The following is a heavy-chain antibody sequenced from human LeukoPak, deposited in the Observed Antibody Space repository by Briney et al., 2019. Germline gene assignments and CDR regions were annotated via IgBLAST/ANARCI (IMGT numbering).Heavy chain of an antibody. CDR1: GFTFSSYS. V-gene: IGHV3-48*01. CDR2: ISSSSSTI. Sequence: PGGSLRLSCAASGFTFSSYSMNWVRQAPGKGLEWVSYISSSSSTIYYADSVKGRFTISRDNAKNSLYLQMNSLRAEDTAVYYCAREAYYSGPAYNWFDPWGQGTLVTVSS. J-gene: IGHJ5*02. D-gene: IGHD3-10*01. CDR3: AREAYYSGPAYNWFDP.